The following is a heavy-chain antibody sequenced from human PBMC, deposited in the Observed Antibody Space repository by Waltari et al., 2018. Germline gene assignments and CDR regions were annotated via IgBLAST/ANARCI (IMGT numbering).Heavy chain of an antibody. CDR3: ARDSGRAFDI. J-gene: IGHJ3*02. Sequence: QVQLVESGGGVVQPGRSLRLSCAASGFTFRSYAMHWVRQAPGKGLEWVAVISYDGSNKYYADSVKGRFTISRDNSKNTLYLQMNSLRAEDTAVYYCARDSGRAFDIWGQGTMVTVSS. CDR2: ISYDGSNK. CDR1: GFTFRSYA. V-gene: IGHV3-30-3*01. D-gene: IGHD3-10*01.